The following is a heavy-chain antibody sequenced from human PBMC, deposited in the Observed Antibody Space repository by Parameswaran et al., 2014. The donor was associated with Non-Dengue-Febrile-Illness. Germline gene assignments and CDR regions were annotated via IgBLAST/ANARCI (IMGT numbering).Heavy chain of an antibody. Sequence: VRQASREGAWSGSSGINWNGGSTGYADSVKGRFTISRDNAKNSLYLQMNSLRAEDTALYYCASLGTISHAFDIWGQGTMVTVSS. CDR2: INWNGGST. CDR3: ASLGTISHAFDI. D-gene: IGHD1-26*01. J-gene: IGHJ3*02. V-gene: IGHV3-20*03.